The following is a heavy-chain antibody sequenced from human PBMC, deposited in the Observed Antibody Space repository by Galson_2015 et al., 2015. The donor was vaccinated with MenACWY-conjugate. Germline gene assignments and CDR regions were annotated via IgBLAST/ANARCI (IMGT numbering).Heavy chain of an antibody. D-gene: IGHD1-1*01. CDR1: GSSFASYW. Sequence: QSGAAVKKPGESLKISCKGFGSSFASYWIGWVRQMPGKGLEWMGIIYPGDSNIRYSPSFQGQVTISADKSINTAYLQWSTLKASDTAMYYCARHERYNSPFDYWGQGALVTVSS. V-gene: IGHV5-51*01. CDR2: IYPGDSNI. CDR3: ARHERYNSPFDY. J-gene: IGHJ4*02.